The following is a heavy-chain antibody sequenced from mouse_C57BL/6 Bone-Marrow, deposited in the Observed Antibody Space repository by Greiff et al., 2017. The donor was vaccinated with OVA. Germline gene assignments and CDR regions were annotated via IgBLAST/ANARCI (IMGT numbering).Heavy chain of an antibody. V-gene: IGHV1-26*01. CDR3: ARSPLYDYDRFDY. Sequence: EVQLQQSGPELVKPGASVKISCKASGYTFTDYYMNWVKQSHGKSLEWIGDINPNNGGTSYNQKFKGKATLTVDKSSSTAYMELRSLTSEDSAVYYCARSPLYDYDRFDYWGQGTTLTVSS. CDR2: INPNNGGT. D-gene: IGHD2-4*01. J-gene: IGHJ2*01. CDR1: GYTFTDYY.